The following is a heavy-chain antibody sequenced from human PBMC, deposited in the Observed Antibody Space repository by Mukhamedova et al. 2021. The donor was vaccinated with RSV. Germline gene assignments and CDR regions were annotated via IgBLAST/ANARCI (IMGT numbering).Heavy chain of an antibody. CDR2: IKQDGSEK. V-gene: IGHV3-7*01. J-gene: IGHJ6*03. D-gene: IGHD3-22*01. Sequence: APGKGLEWVANIKQDGSEKYYVDSVKGRFTISRDNAKNSLYLQMNSLRAEDTAVYYCARLRPDDYYDRSGVGGYYMDVWGKGTTV. CDR3: ARLRPDDYYDRSGVGGYYMDV.